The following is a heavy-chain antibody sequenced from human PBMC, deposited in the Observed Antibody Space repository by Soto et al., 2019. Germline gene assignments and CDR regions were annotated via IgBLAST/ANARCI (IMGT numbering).Heavy chain of an antibody. D-gene: IGHD1-26*01. J-gene: IGHJ4*02. CDR2: ISPFNGHT. CDR3: ARDAGGGSYLAY. CDR1: GYTFTNYV. Sequence: QVQLVQSGGEVKRPGASVKVSCKPSGYTFTNYVIDCVRQAPGQGLEWMGWISPFNGHTKYAQKFQGRVTLTTDTSTSTAYMELTSLRFDDTAVYYCARDAGGGSYLAYWGQGTLVTVSS. V-gene: IGHV1-18*01.